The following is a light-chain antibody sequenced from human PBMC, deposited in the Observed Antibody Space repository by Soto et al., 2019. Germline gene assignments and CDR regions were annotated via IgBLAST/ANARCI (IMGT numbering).Light chain of an antibody. CDR3: LSADSSDSWV. J-gene: IGLJ3*02. Sequence: SYELTQPPSVSVSLGQMARITCSGEALPKKYAYWYQQKPGQLPLLVIYEDSERPSGIPERFSGSSSGTVVTLTISGVQAEDEADYYCLSADSSDSWVFGRGTKLTVL. CDR2: EDS. CDR1: ALPKKY. V-gene: IGLV3-16*01.